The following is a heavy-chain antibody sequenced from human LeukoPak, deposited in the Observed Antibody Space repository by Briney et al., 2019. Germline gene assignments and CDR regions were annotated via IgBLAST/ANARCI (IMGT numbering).Heavy chain of an antibody. D-gene: IGHD4-23*01. J-gene: IGHJ6*03. Sequence: HRVSVKVSCKASGGTFSSYAISWVRQVPGQGLEWMGGIIPIFGTANYAQKFQGRVTITADESTSTAYMELSSLRSEDTDVYYCARGSVVTPFFSYYYYYYMDVWGKGTTVTISS. CDR2: IIPIFGTA. CDR1: GGTFSSYA. V-gene: IGHV1-69*13. CDR3: ARGSVVTPFFSYYYYYYMDV.